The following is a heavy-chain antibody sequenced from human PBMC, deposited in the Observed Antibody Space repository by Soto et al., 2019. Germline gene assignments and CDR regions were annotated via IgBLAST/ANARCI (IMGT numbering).Heavy chain of an antibody. CDR1: GGSISSGGYY. Sequence: SDTLSLTCTVSGGSISSGGYYWSWIRQHPGKGLEWIGYIYYSGSTYYNPSLKSRVTISVDTSKNQFSLKLSSVTAADTAVYYCARDARGSSWVGDTYNWFDPWGQGTLVTVSS. D-gene: IGHD6-13*01. J-gene: IGHJ5*02. CDR3: ARDARGSSWVGDTYNWFDP. V-gene: IGHV4-31*03. CDR2: IYYSGST.